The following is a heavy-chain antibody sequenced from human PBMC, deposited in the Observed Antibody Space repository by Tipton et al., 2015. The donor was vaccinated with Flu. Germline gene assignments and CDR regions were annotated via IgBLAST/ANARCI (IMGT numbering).Heavy chain of an antibody. CDR1: GGSISSGSYY. Sequence: QVQLQESGPGLVKPSQTLSLTCTVSGGSISSGSYYWSWIRQPAGKGLEWIGRIYTSGSTNYNPSLKSRVTISVDTSKNQFSLKPSPWTAADTAGYYCARTHGYGDPGGQHWGQDTLVTVSS. CDR2: IYTSGST. CDR3: ARTHGYGDPGGQH. D-gene: IGHD4-17*01. J-gene: IGHJ1*01. V-gene: IGHV4-61*02.